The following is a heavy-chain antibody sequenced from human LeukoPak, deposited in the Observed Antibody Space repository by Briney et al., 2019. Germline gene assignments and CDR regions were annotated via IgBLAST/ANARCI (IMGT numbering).Heavy chain of an antibody. Sequence: GGSLRLSCAASGFTFSSYEMNWVRQAPGKGLEWVSYISSSGSTIYYADSVKGRFTISRDNAKNSLYLQMNSLRAEDTAVYYCARKDTAMVHAFDIWGQGTMVTVSS. CDR1: GFTFSSYE. V-gene: IGHV3-48*03. CDR2: ISSSGSTI. D-gene: IGHD5-18*01. J-gene: IGHJ3*02. CDR3: ARKDTAMVHAFDI.